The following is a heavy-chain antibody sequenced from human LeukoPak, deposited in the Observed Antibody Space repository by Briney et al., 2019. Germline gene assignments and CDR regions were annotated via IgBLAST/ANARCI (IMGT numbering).Heavy chain of an antibody. CDR1: GGSISSSSYY. V-gene: IGHV4-39*01. CDR3: SKFYGSGSYYDYYYYGMDV. CDR2: IYYSGST. Sequence: PSETLSLTCTVSGGSISSSSYYWGWIRQPPGKGLEWIGSIYYSGSTYYNPSLKSRVTISVDTPKNQFSLKLSSVTAADTAVYYCSKFYGSGSYYDYYYYGMDVWGQGTTVTVSS. J-gene: IGHJ6*02. D-gene: IGHD3-10*01.